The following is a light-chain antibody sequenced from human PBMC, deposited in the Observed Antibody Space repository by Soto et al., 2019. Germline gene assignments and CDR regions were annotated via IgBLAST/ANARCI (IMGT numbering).Light chain of an antibody. Sequence: QSVLTQPRSVSGSPGQSVTISCTGTSRDVGGYNYVSWYQQHPGKAPKLMIYDVSKRPSGVPDRFSGSKSGNTASLTISGLQAEDEADYYCCSYAGSYTYVFGTATKLTVL. CDR3: CSYAGSYTYV. CDR1: SRDVGGYNY. CDR2: DVS. V-gene: IGLV2-11*01. J-gene: IGLJ1*01.